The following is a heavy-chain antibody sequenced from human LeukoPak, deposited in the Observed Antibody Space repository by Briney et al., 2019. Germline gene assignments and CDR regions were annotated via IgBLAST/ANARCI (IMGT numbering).Heavy chain of an antibody. Sequence: AASVKVSCKASGYTFTGYYMHWVRQAPGQGLEWMGWINPNSGGTNYAQKFQGRVTMTRDTSISTAYMELSRLRSDDTAVYYCAREDTVAWSVQNWFDPWGQGTLVTVSS. CDR3: AREDTVAWSVQNWFDP. CDR1: GYTFTGYY. D-gene: IGHD1-1*01. CDR2: INPNSGGT. V-gene: IGHV1-2*02. J-gene: IGHJ5*02.